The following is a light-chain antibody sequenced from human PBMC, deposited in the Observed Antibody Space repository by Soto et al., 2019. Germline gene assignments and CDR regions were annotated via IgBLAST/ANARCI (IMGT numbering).Light chain of an antibody. CDR2: EVS. J-gene: IGLJ2*01. V-gene: IGLV2-14*03. CDR3: SSYTSRSTPV. CDR1: SSDVGTYKY. Sequence: QSALTQPASVSGSPGQSITISCTGTSSDVGTYKYVSWYQQHPGKAPKLMIYEVSNRPSGVSNRFSGSKSGNTASLTISGLQAEEADYYCSSYTSRSTPVFGGGTKLTVL.